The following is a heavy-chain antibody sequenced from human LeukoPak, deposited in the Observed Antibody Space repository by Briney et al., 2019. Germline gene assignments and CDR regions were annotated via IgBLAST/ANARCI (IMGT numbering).Heavy chain of an antibody. CDR1: GGSFSGYY. V-gene: IGHV4-34*01. Sequence: PSETPSLTCAVYGGSFSGYYWSWIRQPPGKGLEWIGEINHSGSVKYNSSLKSRATISVDTSRNQFSLRLRSVTAADTAVYYCARGQVGSYVYYYYYGKDVWGQGTTVTVSS. D-gene: IGHD2-2*01. J-gene: IGHJ6*02. CDR2: INHSGSV. CDR3: ARGQVGSYVYYYYYGKDV.